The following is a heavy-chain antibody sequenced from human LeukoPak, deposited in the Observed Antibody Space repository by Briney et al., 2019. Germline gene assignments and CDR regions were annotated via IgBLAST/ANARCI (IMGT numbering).Heavy chain of an antibody. CDR1: GVTLSNYA. CDR3: ARNQQLGGHSYYYYGMDV. CDR2: ISSSGSGGNT. D-gene: IGHD3-16*01. V-gene: IGHV3-23*01. J-gene: IGHJ6*02. Sequence: HPGGSLRLSCVASGVTLSNYAMSWARQAPGKGLEWVSGISSSGSGGNTYYADSVKGRFTISRDNSKNTLYLQMNSLRADDTAIYYCARNQQLGGHSYYYYGMDVWGQGTTVTVSS.